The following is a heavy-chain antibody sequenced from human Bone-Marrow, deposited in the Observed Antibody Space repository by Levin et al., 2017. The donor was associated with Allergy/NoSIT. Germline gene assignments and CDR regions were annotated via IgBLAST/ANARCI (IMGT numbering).Heavy chain of an antibody. J-gene: IGHJ4*02. V-gene: IGHV3-23*01. CDR1: GFTFSIYS. Sequence: AGGSLRLSCAASGFTFSIYSMTWVRQAPGKGLEWVSAISGGGETTFYADSVKGRFTISRDNSKSILYLQMNSLRAEDTAVYYCAKDLEQVVRGIIDSWGQGTLVTVSS. CDR2: ISGGGETT. CDR3: AKDLEQVVRGIIDS. D-gene: IGHD3-10*01.